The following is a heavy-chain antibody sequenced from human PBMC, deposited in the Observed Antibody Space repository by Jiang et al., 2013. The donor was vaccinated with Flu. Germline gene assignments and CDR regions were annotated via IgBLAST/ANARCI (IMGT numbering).Heavy chain of an antibody. V-gene: IGHV6-1*01. D-gene: IGHD1-14*01. J-gene: IGHJ4*02. Sequence: QTLSLTCAISGDSVSNNNAAWNWIRQSPSRGLEWLGRTYYKSKWYNNYAVSVKSRITINPDTSKNQFSLQLNSVTPEDTAVYYCARWAHRETFYDYWGQGTLVTVSS. CDR3: ARWAHRETFYDY. CDR2: TYYKSKWYN. CDR1: GDSVSNNNAA.